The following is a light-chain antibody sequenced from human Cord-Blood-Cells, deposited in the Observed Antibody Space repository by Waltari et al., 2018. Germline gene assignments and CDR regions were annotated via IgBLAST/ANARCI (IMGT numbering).Light chain of an antibody. CDR2: DAS. J-gene: IGKJ1*01. CDR3: QQYDNLPWT. CDR1: QDISNY. V-gene: IGKV1-33*01. Sequence: DIQMTQSPSSLSASVGDRVTITCQASQDISNYLNWYQQKPGKAPKLLIYDASTLETGVPSRLRGSGSETDFTFTISSLQPEDIASYYCQQYDNLPWTFGQGNKVEIK.